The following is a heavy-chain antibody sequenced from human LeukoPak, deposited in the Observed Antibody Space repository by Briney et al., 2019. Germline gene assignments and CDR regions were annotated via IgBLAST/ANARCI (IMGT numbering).Heavy chain of an antibody. CDR3: AKDLGYSGSSYFDY. Sequence: PGRSLRLSCAASGFTFSSYGMHWVRQAPGKGLEWVAVISYDGSNKYYADSVKGRFTISRDNSKNTLYLQMNSLRAEDTAVYYCAKDLGYSGSSYFDYWGQGTLVTVSS. V-gene: IGHV3-30*18. CDR1: GFTFSSYG. CDR2: ISYDGSNK. J-gene: IGHJ4*02. D-gene: IGHD1-26*01.